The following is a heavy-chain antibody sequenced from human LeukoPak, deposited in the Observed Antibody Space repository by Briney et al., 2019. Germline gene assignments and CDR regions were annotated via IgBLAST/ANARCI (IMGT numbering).Heavy chain of an antibody. D-gene: IGHD6-19*01. J-gene: IGHJ4*02. CDR1: GFTFDDYA. CDR2: ISWNSGSI. CDR3: AKAALRQWLVPDY. V-gene: IGHV3-9*01. Sequence: GGSLRLSCAASGFTFDDYAMYLVRQPPGKGQEWASGISWNSGSIGYAYSVMGRVTISRDNAKNSLYLQMNSLRAEDRALYYCAKAALRQWLVPDYWGQGTLVTVSS.